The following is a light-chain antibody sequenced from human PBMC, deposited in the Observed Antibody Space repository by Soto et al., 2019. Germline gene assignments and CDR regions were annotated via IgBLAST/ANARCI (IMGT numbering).Light chain of an antibody. Sequence: DIQMTQSPSSLSASVGDRVTITCRASQSISSFLNWYQQKPGKAPKLLLYAASSLQSGVPSRFSGSGSGTDFTLTISSLQLEDFATYYCQQSYSTPLTFGGGTEVEI. J-gene: IGKJ4*01. CDR3: QQSYSTPLT. CDR1: QSISSF. CDR2: AAS. V-gene: IGKV1-39*01.